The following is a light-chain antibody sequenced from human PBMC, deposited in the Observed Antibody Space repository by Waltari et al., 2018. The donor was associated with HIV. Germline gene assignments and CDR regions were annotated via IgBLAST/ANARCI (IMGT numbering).Light chain of an antibody. J-gene: IGLJ2*01. Sequence: SVLTQPPSASGTPGPRVTIPCPGSSSNIGRPYVFWYQQLPGTAPKLLMHRNHQRPSGVPDRFSDSTSGTSASLASSGLRSEDEADYYCATWDDSLSGVLFGGGTKLTVL. CDR3: ATWDDSLSGVL. CDR2: RNH. V-gene: IGLV1-47*01. CDR1: SSNIGRPY.